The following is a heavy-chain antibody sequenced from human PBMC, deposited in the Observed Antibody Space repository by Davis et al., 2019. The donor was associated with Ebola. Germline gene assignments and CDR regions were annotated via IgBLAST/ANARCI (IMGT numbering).Heavy chain of an antibody. CDR3: ARLKDFDWLFTNYNYYMDV. J-gene: IGHJ6*03. V-gene: IGHV4-34*01. CDR2: INHSGST. CDR1: GGSFSGYY. Sequence: PSETLSLTCAVYGGSFSGYYWSWIRQPPGKGLEWIGEINHSGSTNYDPSLKSRVTISVDTSKNQFSLKLSSVTAADTAVYYCARLKDFDWLFTNYNYYMDVWGKGTTVTVSS. D-gene: IGHD3-9*01.